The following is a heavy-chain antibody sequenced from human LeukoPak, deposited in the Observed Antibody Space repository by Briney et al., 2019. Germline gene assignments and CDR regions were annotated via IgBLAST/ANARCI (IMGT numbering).Heavy chain of an antibody. D-gene: IGHD5-24*01. CDR3: ARGVRWLQLSYFDY. J-gene: IGHJ4*02. CDR1: SGSISSGVYY. V-gene: IGHV4-31*03. CDR2: IYYSGST. Sequence: PSETLSLTCPVSSGSISSGVYYWSWIRQHPGKGLEWIRYIYYSGSTYYNPSLKSRVTISVDTSKNQFSLKLSSVTAADTAVYYCARGVRWLQLSYFDYWGQGTLVTVSS.